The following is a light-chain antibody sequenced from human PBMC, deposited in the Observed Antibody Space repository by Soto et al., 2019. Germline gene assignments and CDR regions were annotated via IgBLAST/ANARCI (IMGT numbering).Light chain of an antibody. CDR1: RSVGDY. CDR2: DAS. V-gene: IGKV3-11*01. CDR3: QQRSDWPLT. J-gene: IGKJ4*01. Sequence: EIVLAQSPATLSLSPGDRATLSCRASRSVGDYLAWYQQKPGQPPRLLIYDASNRATGIPARFSGSGSGTDLTLTISSLEPEDFAVYYCQQRSDWPLTFGGGTKVEIK.